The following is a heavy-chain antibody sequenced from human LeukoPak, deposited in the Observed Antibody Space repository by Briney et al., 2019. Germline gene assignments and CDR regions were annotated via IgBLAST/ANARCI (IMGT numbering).Heavy chain of an antibody. Sequence: WASVKVSCKASGYTFTCYAMNWVRQVPGQGLEWMGWINTNTGSPTYAQAFTGRFVFSLDTSVSTAYLQISSLKTEDTAVYYCACYDCGDYWGQGTLVTVSS. CDR2: INTNTGSP. D-gene: IGHD2-2*01. CDR3: ACYDCGDY. CDR1: GYTFTCYA. V-gene: IGHV7-4-1*02. J-gene: IGHJ4*02.